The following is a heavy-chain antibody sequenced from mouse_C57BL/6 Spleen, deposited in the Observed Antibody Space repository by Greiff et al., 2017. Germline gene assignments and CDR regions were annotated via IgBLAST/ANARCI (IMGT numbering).Heavy chain of an antibody. V-gene: IGHV3-6*01. D-gene: IGHD1-1*01. CDR1: GYSITSGYY. CDR2: ISYDGSN. J-gene: IGHJ3*01. CDR3: ASSYGSSGWFAY. Sequence: DVQLQESGPGLVKPSQSLSLTCSVTGYSITSGYYWNWIRQFPGNKLEWMGYISYDGSNNYNPSLKNRISITRATSKNQFFLKLNSVTTEDTATYYCASSYGSSGWFAYWGQGTLVTVSA.